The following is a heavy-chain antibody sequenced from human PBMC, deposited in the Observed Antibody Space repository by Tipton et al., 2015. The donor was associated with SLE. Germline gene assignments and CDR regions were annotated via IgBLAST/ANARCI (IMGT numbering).Heavy chain of an antibody. CDR2: IYYSGST. D-gene: IGHD2-21*01. J-gene: IGHJ3*02. Sequence: TLSLTCTVSGGSISSGGYYWSWIRQPPGKGLEWIGYIYYSGSTNYNPSLKSRVTISVDTSKNQFSLKLSSVTAADTAVYYCARHISPLGAFDIWGQGTMVTVSS. CDR1: GGSISSGGYY. V-gene: IGHV4-61*08. CDR3: ARHISPLGAFDI.